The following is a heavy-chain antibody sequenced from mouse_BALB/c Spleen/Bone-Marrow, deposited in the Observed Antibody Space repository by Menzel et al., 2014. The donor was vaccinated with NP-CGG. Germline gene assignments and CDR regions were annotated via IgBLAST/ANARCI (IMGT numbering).Heavy chain of an antibody. CDR1: GFTFSSYT. CDR3: ARRVGNPYAMDY. Sequence: EVQLQQSGGGLVQPGGSLKLSCAASGFTFSSYTMSWVRQTPEKRLEWVAYISNGGGSTYYPDTVKGRFTISRDNAKNTLYLQMSSLKSEDTAMYYCARRVGNPYAMDYWGQGTSVTVSS. V-gene: IGHV5-12-2*01. D-gene: IGHD3-1*01. J-gene: IGHJ4*01. CDR2: ISNGGGST.